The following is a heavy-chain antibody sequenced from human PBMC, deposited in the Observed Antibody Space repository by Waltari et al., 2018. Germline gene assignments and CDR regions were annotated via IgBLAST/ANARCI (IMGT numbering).Heavy chain of an antibody. J-gene: IGHJ4*02. CDR2: ISYDGSNN. CDR1: GFTFSSYG. Sequence: QVQLVGSGGGVVQPGRCLRLSCAASGFTFSSYGIHWVRPAPGKGLEWVDVISYDGSNNDYADSVKGRFTISRDNSKTTLYLQMNSLRPEDTAVSSCAKAVDGSSWYPASGYFDYWGQGTLVTVSS. CDR3: AKAVDGSSWYPASGYFDY. V-gene: IGHV3-30*18. D-gene: IGHD6-13*01.